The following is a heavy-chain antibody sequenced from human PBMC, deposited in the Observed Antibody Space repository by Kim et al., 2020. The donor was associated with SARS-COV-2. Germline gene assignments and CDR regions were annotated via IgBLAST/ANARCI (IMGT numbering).Heavy chain of an antibody. CDR1: GGSFSGYY. Sequence: SETLSLTCAVYGGSFSGYYWSWIRQPPGKGLEWIGEINHSGSTNYNPSLKSRVTISVDTSKNQFSLKLSSVTAADTAVYYCAREPIVVVPAATAGYYYMDVWGKGTTVTVSS. J-gene: IGHJ6*03. CDR3: AREPIVVVPAATAGYYYMDV. V-gene: IGHV4-34*01. D-gene: IGHD2-2*01. CDR2: INHSGST.